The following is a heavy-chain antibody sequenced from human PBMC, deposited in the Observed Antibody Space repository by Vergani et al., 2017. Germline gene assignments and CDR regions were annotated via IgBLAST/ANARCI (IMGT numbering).Heavy chain of an antibody. V-gene: IGHV3-30-3*01. CDR2: ISYDGSNK. J-gene: IGHJ5*02. CDR3: ARDHGLSSGWYSNWFDP. Sequence: VQLVESGGGVVQPGRSLRLSCAASGFTFSSYAMHWVRQAPGKGLEWVAVISYDGSNKYYADSVKGRFTISRDNSKNTLYLQMNSLRAEDTAVYYCARDHGLSSGWYSNWFDPWGQGTLVTVSS. D-gene: IGHD6-19*01. CDR1: GFTFSSYA.